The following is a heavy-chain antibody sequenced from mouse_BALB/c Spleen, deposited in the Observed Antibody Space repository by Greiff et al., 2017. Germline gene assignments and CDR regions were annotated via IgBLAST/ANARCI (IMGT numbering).Heavy chain of an antibody. Sequence: QVHVKQPGAELVKPGASVKLSCKASGYTFTSYYMYWVKQRPGQGLEWIGGINPSNGGTNFNEKFKSKATLTVDKSSSTAYMQLSSLTSEDSAVYYCTRAYGSSYSWFAYWGQGTLVTVSA. CDR3: TRAYGSSYSWFAY. CDR1: GYTFTSYY. D-gene: IGHD1-1*01. CDR2: INPSNGGT. J-gene: IGHJ3*01. V-gene: IGHV1S81*02.